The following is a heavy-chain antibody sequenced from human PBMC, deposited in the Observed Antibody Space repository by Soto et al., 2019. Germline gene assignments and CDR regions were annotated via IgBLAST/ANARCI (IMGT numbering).Heavy chain of an antibody. J-gene: IGHJ4*02. D-gene: IGHD3-3*01. CDR1: GFTFSSYS. CDR3: ARVRDYDFWSGYYNYYFDY. V-gene: IGHV3-21*01. Sequence: GGSLRLSCAASGFTFSSYSMNWVRQAPGKGLEWVSSISSSSSYIYYADSVKGRFTISRDNAKNSLYLQMNSLRAEDTAVYYCARVRDYDFWSGYYNYYFDYWGQGTLVTVSS. CDR2: ISSSSSYI.